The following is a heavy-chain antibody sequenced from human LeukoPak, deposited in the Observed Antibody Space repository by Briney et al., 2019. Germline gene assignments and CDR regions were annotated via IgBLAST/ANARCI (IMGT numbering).Heavy chain of an antibody. D-gene: IGHD5-12*01. CDR1: GFTSSSYG. J-gene: IGHJ4*02. CDR3: ARPHSPGYSGYAWFDY. V-gene: IGHV3-33*01. CDR2: IWYDGSNK. Sequence: GGSLRLSCAASGFTSSSYGMHWVRQAPGKGLEWVAVIWYDGSNKYYADSVKGRFTISRDNSKNTLYLQMNSLRAEDTAVYYCARPHSPGYSGYAWFDYWGQGTLVTVSS.